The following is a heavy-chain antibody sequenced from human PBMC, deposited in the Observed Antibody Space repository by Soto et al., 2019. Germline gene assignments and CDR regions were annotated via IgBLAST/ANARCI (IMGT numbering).Heavy chain of an antibody. D-gene: IGHD6-6*01. Sequence: EVQLVESGGGLVLPGRSLRLSCAASGFTFDDYAMHWVRQPPGKGLEWVSGISWNSGNIGYADSVKGRFTISRDNAKNSLYLQMKSLRAEDTALYYCTKSSSYTYNYYMDVWGKGTTVTVSS. CDR1: GFTFDDYA. V-gene: IGHV3-9*01. J-gene: IGHJ6*03. CDR3: TKSSSYTYNYYMDV. CDR2: ISWNSGNI.